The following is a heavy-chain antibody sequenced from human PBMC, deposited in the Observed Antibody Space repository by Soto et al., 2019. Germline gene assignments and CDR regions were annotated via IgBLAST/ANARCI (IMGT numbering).Heavy chain of an antibody. V-gene: IGHV6-1*01. CDR3: AIGPGTGYYFDY. D-gene: IGHD3-10*01. CDR1: GDSVSSNSTA. J-gene: IGHJ4*02. CDR2: TYYRSKWYN. Sequence: PSQTLSLTCAISGDSVSSNSTAWNWIRQPPSRGLEWLGRTYYRSKWYNDYAVSVKSRITINPDTSKNQFSLQLNSVTPEDTAVYYCAIGPGTGYYFDYWGQGTLVTVSS.